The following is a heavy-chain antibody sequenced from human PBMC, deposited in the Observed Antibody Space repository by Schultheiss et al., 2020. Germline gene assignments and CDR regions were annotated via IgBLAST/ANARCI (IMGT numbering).Heavy chain of an antibody. Sequence: SETLSLTCAVYGGSFSGYYWSWIRQHPGKGLEWIGYIYYSGSTYYNPSLKSRVTISVDTSKNQFSLKLSSVTAADTAVYYCTTESASSSWPSYYFDYWGQGTLVTVSS. CDR2: IYYSGST. CDR1: GGSFSGYY. D-gene: IGHD6-13*01. V-gene: IGHV4-31*11. J-gene: IGHJ4*02. CDR3: TTESASSSWPSYYFDY.